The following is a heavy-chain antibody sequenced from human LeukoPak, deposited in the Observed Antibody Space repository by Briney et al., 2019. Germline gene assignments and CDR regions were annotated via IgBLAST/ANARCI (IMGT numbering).Heavy chain of an antibody. CDR1: GASIRGGKDF. CDR2: IFYSGST. D-gene: IGHD5-12*01. CDR3: ARRGITYSASFFDY. J-gene: IGHJ4*02. Sequence: SETLSLTCTVSGASIRGGKDFWGWIRQPAGKGLEWIGSIFYSGSTYYNPSLKSRATISVDTPRNEFSLRVTSVTAADTAVYYCARRGITYSASFFDYWGQGTRVTVSS. V-gene: IGHV4-39*01.